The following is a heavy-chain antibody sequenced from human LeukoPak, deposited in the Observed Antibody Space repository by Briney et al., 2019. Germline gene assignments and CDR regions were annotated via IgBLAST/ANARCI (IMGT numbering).Heavy chain of an antibody. Sequence: PSETLSLTCAVYGGSFSGYYWSWIRQPPGKGLEWIGEINHSGSTNYNPSLKSRVTISVDTSKNQFSLKLSSVTAADTAVYYCARGQDIVVVPAAGNWFDPWGQGTLVTVSS. J-gene: IGHJ5*02. CDR3: ARGQDIVVVPAAGNWFDP. CDR2: INHSGST. D-gene: IGHD2-2*01. CDR1: GGSFSGYY. V-gene: IGHV4-34*01.